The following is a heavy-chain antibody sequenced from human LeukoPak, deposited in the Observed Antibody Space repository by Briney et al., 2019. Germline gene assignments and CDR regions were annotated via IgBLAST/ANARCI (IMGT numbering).Heavy chain of an antibody. D-gene: IGHD3-10*01. V-gene: IGHV3-23*01. Sequence: PGGSLRLSCAASGFTFSSYAMSWVRQAPGKGLEWVSAISGSGGSTYYADSVKGRFTISRDNSKNTLYLQMNSLRAEDTAVYYCAKSGVLLWFGEFKVYFDYWGQGTLVTGSS. J-gene: IGHJ4*02. CDR3: AKSGVLLWFGEFKVYFDY. CDR1: GFTFSSYA. CDR2: ISGSGGST.